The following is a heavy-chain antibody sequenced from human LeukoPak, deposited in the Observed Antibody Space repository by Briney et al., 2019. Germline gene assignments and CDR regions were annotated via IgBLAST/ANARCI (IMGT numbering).Heavy chain of an antibody. CDR2: ISGSGGST. CDR1: GFTFSSYA. Sequence: GGSLRLSCAASGFTFSSYAMSWVRQAPGKGLEWVPAISGSGGSTYYADSVKGRFTISRDNSKDTLYLQMNSLRAEDTAVYYCANIPMSVVHYWGQGTLVTVSS. V-gene: IGHV3-23*01. CDR3: ANIPMSVVHY. J-gene: IGHJ4*02. D-gene: IGHD2-2*01.